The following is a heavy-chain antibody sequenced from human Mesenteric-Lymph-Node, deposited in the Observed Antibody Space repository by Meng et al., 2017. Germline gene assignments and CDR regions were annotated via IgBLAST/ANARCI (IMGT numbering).Heavy chain of an antibody. CDR2: INHSGST. Sequence: CAAGPLIPSEHLSPTCAFYGGSVSGYYWRWIRQPPGKGREWIGEINHSGSTNYNPSLKRRVTISVDTSKNQFSRKLSSVTAADTAVYYCARGGSSGWYRRAFDIWGQGTMVTVSS. CDR3: ARGGSSGWYRRAFDI. V-gene: IGHV4-34*01. D-gene: IGHD6-19*01. J-gene: IGHJ3*02. CDR1: GGSVSGYY.